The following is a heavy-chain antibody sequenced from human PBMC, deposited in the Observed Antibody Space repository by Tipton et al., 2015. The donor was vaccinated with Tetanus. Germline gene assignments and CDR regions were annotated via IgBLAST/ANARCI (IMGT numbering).Heavy chain of an antibody. CDR2: ISLSSSYI. Sequence: SLRLSCAATGFTFNIFGMSWVRQAPGKGLEWVSSISLSSSYIDYADSVQGRFTISRDNAKNSLYLQMNSLRAEDTAVYYCARQDKRFVGYYDAMDVWGQGTTVIVSS. D-gene: IGHD3-3*01. CDR1: GFTFNIFG. V-gene: IGHV3-21*01. CDR3: ARQDKRFVGYYDAMDV. J-gene: IGHJ6*02.